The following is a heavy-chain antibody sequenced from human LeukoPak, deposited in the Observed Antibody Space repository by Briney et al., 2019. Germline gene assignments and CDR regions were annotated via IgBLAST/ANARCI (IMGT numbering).Heavy chain of an antibody. Sequence: SETLSLTCTGSDDSISGHYWNGIRQSPARGLEWIGDICYGGSKNYNPSLKSRVTMSVDTSRNQFSLKLSSVTAADTAVYYCARVRSDSSGYEFISGFDIWGQGTKVTVSS. D-gene: IGHD3-22*01. J-gene: IGHJ3*02. V-gene: IGHV4-59*11. CDR3: ARVRSDSSGYEFISGFDI. CDR2: ICYGGSK. CDR1: DDSISGHY.